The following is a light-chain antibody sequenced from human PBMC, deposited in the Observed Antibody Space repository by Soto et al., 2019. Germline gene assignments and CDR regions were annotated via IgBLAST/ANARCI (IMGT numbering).Light chain of an antibody. Sequence: DKLMTQSPATLSVSPGERVTLSCRASQILSSNLAWYQQKPGQAPRLLIYGAVTRATGVPARFSGSESGTEFTLTISSLQSEDSAVYYCQQYNNWPPITFGQGTRLEIK. CDR1: QILSSN. CDR3: QQYNNWPPIT. CDR2: GAV. V-gene: IGKV3-15*01. J-gene: IGKJ5*01.